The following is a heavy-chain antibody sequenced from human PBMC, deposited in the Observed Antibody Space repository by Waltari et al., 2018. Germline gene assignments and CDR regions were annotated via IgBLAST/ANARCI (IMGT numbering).Heavy chain of an antibody. CDR3: AREDREDSVGMDV. CDR1: GGSISRGGYY. J-gene: IGHJ6*02. Sequence: QVQLQESGPGLVKPSQTLSLTCTVPGGSISRGGYYWSWIRHDPGKGLEGIGYSFHSGSTYYNPSLKSRVTTSVDRSKNQFSLKLSSGTAADTAVYYWAREDREDSVGMDVWGQGTTVTVSS. V-gene: IGHV4-31*09. CDR2: SFHSGST. D-gene: IGHD1-26*01.